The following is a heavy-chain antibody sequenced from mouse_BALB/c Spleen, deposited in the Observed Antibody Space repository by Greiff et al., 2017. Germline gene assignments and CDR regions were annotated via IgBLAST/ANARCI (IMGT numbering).Heavy chain of an antibody. Sequence: EVKVVESGGGLVQPGGSLKLSCAASGFTFSSYGMSWVRQTPDKRLELVATINSNGGSYTYYPDSVKGRFTISRDNAKNNLYLQMSSLKSEDTAMYYCARGDGYYAMDYWGQGTSVTVSS. CDR1: GFTFSSYG. J-gene: IGHJ4*01. V-gene: IGHV5-6-3*01. CDR3: ARGDGYYAMDY. D-gene: IGHD2-3*01. CDR2: INSNGGSYT.